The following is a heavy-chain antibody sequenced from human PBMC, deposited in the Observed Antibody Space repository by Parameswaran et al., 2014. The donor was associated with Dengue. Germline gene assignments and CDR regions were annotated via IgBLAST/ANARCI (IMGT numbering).Heavy chain of an antibody. V-gene: IGHV1-69*01. CDR2: IMPLFATT. J-gene: IGHJ6*02. D-gene: IGHD2-2*01. Sequence: SWVRQAPGQGLVWMGGIMPLFATTNYAQNFQDRLTITADDSTSTAYMELSSLRSEDTAVYYCARDGVVVAPAAKDYYYGMDVWGQGTTVTVSS. CDR3: ARDGVVVAPAAKDYYYGMDV.